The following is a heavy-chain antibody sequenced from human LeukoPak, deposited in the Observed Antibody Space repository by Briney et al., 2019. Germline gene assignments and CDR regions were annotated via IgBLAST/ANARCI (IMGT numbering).Heavy chain of an antibody. V-gene: IGHV4-39*07. CDR2: IYYSGST. CDR3: AKSGGYGLIDY. J-gene: IGHJ4*01. CDR1: GGSISSTNYY. Sequence: SETLSLTCNVSGGSISSTNYYWGWIRQPPGKGLEWIGSIYYSGSTHYNPSLKSRVTILVDTSKYQFSLKLSSVTAADTAVYYCAKSGGYGLIDYWGQGTLVTVSS. D-gene: IGHD6-25*01.